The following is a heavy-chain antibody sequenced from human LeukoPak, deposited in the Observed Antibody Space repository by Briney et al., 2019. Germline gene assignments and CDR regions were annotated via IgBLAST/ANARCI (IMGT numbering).Heavy chain of an antibody. CDR3: AKDLYSSLN. D-gene: IGHD6-6*01. CDR1: GFTFRSHG. J-gene: IGHJ4*02. Sequence: GGSLRLSCAAPGFTFRSHGMHWVRQAPGKGLEWVAVIWYDGSNKYYADSVKGRFTISRDNSKNTLFLQMNSLRAEDTAVYYCAKDLYSSLNWGQGTLVTVSS. CDR2: IWYDGSNK. V-gene: IGHV3-33*06.